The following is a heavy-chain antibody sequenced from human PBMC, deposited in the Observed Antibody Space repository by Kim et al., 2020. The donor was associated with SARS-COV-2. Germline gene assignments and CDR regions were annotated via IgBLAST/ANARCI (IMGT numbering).Heavy chain of an antibody. D-gene: IGHD3-10*01. V-gene: IGHV1-3*01. CDR2: INAGNGNT. J-gene: IGHJ3*02. Sequence: ASVKVSCKASGYTFTSYAMHWVRQAPGQRLEWMGWINAGNGNTKYSQKFQGRVTITRDTSASTAYMELSSLRSEDTAVYYCARTPRWAYGSGSYYAFDIWGQGTMVTVSS. CDR1: GYTFTSYA. CDR3: ARTPRWAYGSGSYYAFDI.